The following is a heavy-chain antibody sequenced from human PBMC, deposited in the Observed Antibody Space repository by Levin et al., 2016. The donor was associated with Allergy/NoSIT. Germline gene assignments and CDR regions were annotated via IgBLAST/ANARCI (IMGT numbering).Heavy chain of an antibody. Sequence: SETLSLTCSVSGDSIRNYYWSWIRQPPGKGLEWVGYIYYTGTTYYNPSLESRVAISLDTSKNQISLKMTSVTAADTAMYFCARDDGTMGARHWGQGALVTVSS. CDR1: GDSIRNYY. D-gene: IGHD3-10*01. CDR3: ARDDGTMGARH. V-gene: IGHV4-59*01. J-gene: IGHJ4*02. CDR2: IYYTGTT.